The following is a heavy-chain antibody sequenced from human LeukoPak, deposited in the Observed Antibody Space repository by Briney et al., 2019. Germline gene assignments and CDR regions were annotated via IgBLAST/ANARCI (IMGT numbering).Heavy chain of an antibody. CDR3: ATAVI. J-gene: IGHJ3*02. Sequence: PGGSLRLSCEASGFTFSSYEMNWFRQAPGKGLEWVSYVSKSGGTMKNADSVKGRFTVSRDNAKNSLYLQMNRLTAEDTAVYYCATAVIRGRGTIVTVSS. CDR1: GFTFSSYE. V-gene: IGHV3-48*03. CDR2: VSKSGGTM.